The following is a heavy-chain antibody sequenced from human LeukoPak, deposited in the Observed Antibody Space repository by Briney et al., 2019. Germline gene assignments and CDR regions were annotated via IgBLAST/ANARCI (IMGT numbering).Heavy chain of an antibody. V-gene: IGHV3-23*01. J-gene: IGHJ6*02. CDR2: ISGSGGST. CDR1: GFTFSSYA. D-gene: IGHD3-9*01. Sequence: PGGSLRLSCAASGFTFSSYAMSWVRQAPGKGLEWVSAISGSGGSTYYADSVKGRFTISRDNSKNTLYLQMNSLRAEDTAVYYCAKDPKYYDNYYYYYGMDVWGQGTTVTVSS. CDR3: AKDPKYYDNYYYYYGMDV.